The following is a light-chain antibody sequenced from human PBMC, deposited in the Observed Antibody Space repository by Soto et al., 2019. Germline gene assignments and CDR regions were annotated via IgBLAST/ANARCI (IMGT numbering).Light chain of an antibody. V-gene: IGLV2-14*01. Sequence: QSALTQPASVSGSPGQSITISCTGTSSDIGGYKYVSWYQQHPGKAPKLMIYDVSNRPSGVSNRSSGSKSGNTATLTISGLQGEDEAEYCCSSYTGGSTYVFGTGTQLTVL. CDR3: SSYTGGSTYV. CDR1: SSDIGGYKY. J-gene: IGLJ1*01. CDR2: DVS.